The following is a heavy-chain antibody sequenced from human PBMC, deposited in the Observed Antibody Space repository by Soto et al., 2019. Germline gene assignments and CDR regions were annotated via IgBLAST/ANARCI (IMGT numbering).Heavy chain of an antibody. V-gene: IGHV1-2*04. CDR3: ARTAVAGIHYYGMDV. J-gene: IGHJ6*02. CDR2: INPNSGGT. Sequence: VTCKXSGYTFTDYYMHWVRQAPGRGLEWMGWINPNSGGTNYAQKFQGWVTMTRDTSISTAYMELSRLRSDDTAVYYCARTAVAGIHYYGMDVWGQGTTVTVSS. CDR1: GYTFTDYY. D-gene: IGHD6-19*01.